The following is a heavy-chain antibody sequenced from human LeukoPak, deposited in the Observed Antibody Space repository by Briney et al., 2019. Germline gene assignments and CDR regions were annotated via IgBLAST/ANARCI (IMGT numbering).Heavy chain of an antibody. V-gene: IGHV3-74*01. Sequence: GGSLRLSCTASGFSFSGHWMHWARQLPGKGLVWVSRISPTGSTTSYADSVKGRFTVSRDNAKNALYLQVNNLRAEDTAVYYCARGPNSNWSGLDFWGQGTLLTVSS. J-gene: IGHJ4*02. D-gene: IGHD6-6*01. CDR3: ARGPNSNWSGLDF. CDR2: ISPTGSTT. CDR1: GFSFSGHW.